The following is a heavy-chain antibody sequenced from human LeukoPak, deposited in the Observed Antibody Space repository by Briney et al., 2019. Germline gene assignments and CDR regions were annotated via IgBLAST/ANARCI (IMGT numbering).Heavy chain of an antibody. Sequence: SETLSLTCTVSGYSISSGYFWGWIRQPPGKGLECIGTIYHSGSTYYNPSLKSRVTISVDTSKNQFSLKLNSVTAADTAVYYCAKDLRPDGSVFDYWGQGTLVTVSS. V-gene: IGHV4-38-2*02. J-gene: IGHJ4*02. CDR2: IYHSGST. CDR3: AKDLRPDGSVFDY. CDR1: GYSISSGYF. D-gene: IGHD5-24*01.